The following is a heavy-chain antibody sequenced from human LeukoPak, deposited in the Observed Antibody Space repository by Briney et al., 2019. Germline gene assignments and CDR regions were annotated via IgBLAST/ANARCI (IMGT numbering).Heavy chain of an antibody. V-gene: IGHV3-23*01. D-gene: IGHD2/OR15-2a*01. CDR2: ISGSGGST. J-gene: IGHJ4*02. CDR3: ANAHSPFTFYFDY. CDR1: GFTFSSYA. Sequence: GASLRLSCAASGFTFSSYAMSWVRQAPGKGLEWVSAISGSGGSTYYADSVKGRFTISRDNSKNTLYLQMNSLRAEDTAVYYCANAHSPFTFYFDYWDQGTLVTVSS.